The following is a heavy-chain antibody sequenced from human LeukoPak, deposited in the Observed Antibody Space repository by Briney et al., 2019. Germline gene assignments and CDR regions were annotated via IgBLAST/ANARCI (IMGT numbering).Heavy chain of an antibody. J-gene: IGHJ4*02. CDR3: ARGYSRYCSGGSCPRALDY. Sequence: GSSVTVSCKASGGTFSSYAISWVRQAPGQGVEWMGGIIPIFGTANYAQKFQGRATITTDESTTTAYMQLSSLRSEDTAVYYCARGYSRYCSGGSCPRALDYWGQGTLVTFSS. V-gene: IGHV1-69*05. CDR1: GGTFSSYA. CDR2: IIPIFGTA. D-gene: IGHD2-15*01.